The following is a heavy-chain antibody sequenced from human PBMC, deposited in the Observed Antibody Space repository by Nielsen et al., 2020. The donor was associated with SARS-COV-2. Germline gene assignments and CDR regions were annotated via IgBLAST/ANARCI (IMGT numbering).Heavy chain of an antibody. CDR2: ISAYNGNT. CDR1: GYTFTSYG. J-gene: IGHJ6*02. Sequence: ASVKVSCKASGYTFTSYGISWVRQAPGQGLEWMGWISAYNGNTNYAQKLQGRATMTTDTSTSTAYMELRSLRSDDTAVYYCARTFWQPVSPYYYYGMDVWGQGTTVTVSS. D-gene: IGHD6-6*01. V-gene: IGHV1-18*01. CDR3: ARTFWQPVSPYYYYGMDV.